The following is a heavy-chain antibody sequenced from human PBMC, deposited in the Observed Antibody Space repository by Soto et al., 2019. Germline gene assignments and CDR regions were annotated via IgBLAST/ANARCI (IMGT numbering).Heavy chain of an antibody. Sequence: GGSLRLSCAASGFTFSDYYMSCSRQAPGKGLEWVSYISSSGSTIYYADSVKGRFTISRDNAKNSLSLQMNSLRAEDTAVYYCARGGIAARPGGYYYYYAMDVWGQGTTVTVSS. CDR3: ARGGIAARPGGYYYYYAMDV. CDR2: ISSSGSTI. CDR1: GFTFSDYY. D-gene: IGHD6-6*01. J-gene: IGHJ6*02. V-gene: IGHV3-11*01.